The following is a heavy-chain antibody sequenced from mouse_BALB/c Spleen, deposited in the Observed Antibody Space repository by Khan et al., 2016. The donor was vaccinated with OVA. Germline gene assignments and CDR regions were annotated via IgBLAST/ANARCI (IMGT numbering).Heavy chain of an antibody. CDR2: ISSGGDYT. Sequence: EVELVESGGDLVKPGGSLKLSCAASGFTFSSYSMSWVRQTPDKRLEWVATISSGGDYTYYPDSVKGRFTISRDNAKNTLYLQMSSLKSEDTAMCYCASYLTGSFAYWGQGTLVTVSA. D-gene: IGHD4-1*01. J-gene: IGHJ3*01. V-gene: IGHV5-6*01. CDR1: GFTFSSYS. CDR3: ASYLTGSFAY.